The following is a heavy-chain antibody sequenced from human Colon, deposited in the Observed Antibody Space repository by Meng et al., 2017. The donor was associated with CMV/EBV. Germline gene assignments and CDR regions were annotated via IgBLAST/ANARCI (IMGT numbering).Heavy chain of an antibody. V-gene: IGHV3-30*02. CDR3: ARTPGSSPAGGDGMDV. CDR1: GLHFSNYG. D-gene: IGHD6-13*01. J-gene: IGHJ6*02. Sequence: GGSLRLSCLASGLHFSNYGMHWVRQAPGKGLDWVAFIRFDGSDKFYADSVKGRFTISRDNSKKTLFLQMNSLRDEDTAVYYCARTPGSSPAGGDGMDVWGQGTTVTVSS. CDR2: IRFDGSDK.